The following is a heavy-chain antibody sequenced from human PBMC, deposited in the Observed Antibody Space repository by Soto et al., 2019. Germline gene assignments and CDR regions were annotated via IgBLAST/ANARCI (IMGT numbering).Heavy chain of an antibody. D-gene: IGHD6-13*01. Sequence: SETLSLTCAVSGGSISSSNWWSWVRQPPGKGLEWIGEIYHSGSTNYNPSLKSRVTISVDKSKNQFSLKLSSVTAADTAVYYCARVRNSSWYRGWFDPWGQGTLVTVSS. J-gene: IGHJ5*02. CDR1: GGSISSSNW. V-gene: IGHV4-4*02. CDR3: ARVRNSSWYRGWFDP. CDR2: IYHSGST.